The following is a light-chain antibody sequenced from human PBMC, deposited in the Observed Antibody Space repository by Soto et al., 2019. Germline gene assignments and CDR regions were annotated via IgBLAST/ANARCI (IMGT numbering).Light chain of an antibody. CDR1: QAVNTR. Sequence: EIVVRQSPATRSSFPGDSVTLSCRASQAVNTRLAWYQHKPGQAPRLLIYLASNRAAGVPARFSGSGSGTDFTLTISDVEPEDFAVYYCHQRQSWPRTFGQGTKVDIK. V-gene: IGKV3-11*01. CDR3: HQRQSWPRT. J-gene: IGKJ1*01. CDR2: LAS.